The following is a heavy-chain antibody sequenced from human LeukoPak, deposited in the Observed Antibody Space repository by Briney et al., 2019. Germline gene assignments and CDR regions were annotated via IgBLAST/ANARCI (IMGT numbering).Heavy chain of an antibody. CDR3: ARAYDYVWGSYRRREVYYFDY. D-gene: IGHD3-16*02. CDR1: GYTFTSYA. J-gene: IGHJ4*02. CDR2: INAGNGNT. V-gene: IGHV1-3*01. Sequence: ASVKVSRKASGYTFTSYAMHWVRQAPGQRLEWMGWINAGNGNTKYSQKFQGRVTITRDTSASTAYMELSSLRSEDTAVYYCARAYDYVWGSYRRREVYYFDYWGQGTLVTVSS.